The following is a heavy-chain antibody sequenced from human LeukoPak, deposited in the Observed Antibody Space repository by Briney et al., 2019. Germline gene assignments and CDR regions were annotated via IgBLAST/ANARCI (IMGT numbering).Heavy chain of an antibody. CDR3: ARDLGQYYDTSDNWFDP. Sequence: GGSLRLSCAASGFTFSNYWMHWVRQAPGKGLVWVSRINSDGINTSYADSVKGRFTISRDNAKNTLNLQMNSLRAEDTAVYYCARDLGQYYDTSDNWFDPGGQETLVTVSS. CDR1: GFTFSNYW. D-gene: IGHD3-22*01. V-gene: IGHV3-74*01. CDR2: INSDGINT. J-gene: IGHJ5*02.